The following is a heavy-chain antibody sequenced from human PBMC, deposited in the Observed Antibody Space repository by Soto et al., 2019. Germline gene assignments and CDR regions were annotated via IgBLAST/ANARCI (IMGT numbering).Heavy chain of an antibody. CDR3: AKRKEVYDY. J-gene: IGHJ4*02. CDR2: ISDNGGTT. Sequence: EVQLLESGGGLVQPGGSLRLSCAASGFTFRSYAMTWVRQAPGKGLEWVSGISDNGGTTYYSDSVKGRFTISRDNSKNTLYLQMNSLRAEDPAVYYCAKRKEVYDYWGQGTLVTVSS. D-gene: IGHD2-8*01. CDR1: GFTFRSYA. V-gene: IGHV3-23*01.